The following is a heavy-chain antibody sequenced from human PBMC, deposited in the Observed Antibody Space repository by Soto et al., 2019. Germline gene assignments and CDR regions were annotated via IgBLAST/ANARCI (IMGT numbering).Heavy chain of an antibody. CDR3: ARDRQSSGWLDAFDI. CDR2: IFTGGST. D-gene: IGHD6-19*01. J-gene: IGHJ3*02. Sequence: EVQLVESGGGLVQHGGSLRLYCAASGFTVSSNYMSWVRQAPGKGLERVSVIFTGGSTYYADSVKGRFTISRHSAMNTLYLQMDSLRAEDTVVYYCARDRQSSGWLDAFDIWGQGTMVTVSS. CDR1: GFTVSSNY. V-gene: IGHV3-53*04.